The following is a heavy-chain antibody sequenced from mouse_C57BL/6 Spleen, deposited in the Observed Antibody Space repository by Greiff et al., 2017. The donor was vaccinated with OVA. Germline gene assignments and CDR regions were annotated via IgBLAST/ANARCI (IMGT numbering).Heavy chain of an antibody. V-gene: IGHV1-42*01. Sequence: EVQLQQSGPELVKPGASVKISCKASGYSFTGYYMNWVKQSPEKSLEWIGEINPSTGGTTYNQKFKAKATLTVDKSSSTAYMQLKSLTSEDSAVYYCARPDLLSFLRFAYWGQGTLVTVSA. CDR1: GYSFTGYY. D-gene: IGHD2-1*01. CDR3: ARPDLLSFLRFAY. CDR2: INPSTGGT. J-gene: IGHJ3*01.